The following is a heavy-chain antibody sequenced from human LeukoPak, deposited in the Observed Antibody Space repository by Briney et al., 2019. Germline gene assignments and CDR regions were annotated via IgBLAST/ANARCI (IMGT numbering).Heavy chain of an antibody. J-gene: IGHJ4*02. V-gene: IGHV5-51*01. D-gene: IGHD5-24*01. CDR1: RYSFTNYW. CDR2: IYPGDSDT. CDR3: VRDRYNRFNYYFDY. Sequence: GESLKISCKGSRYSFTNYWIAWVRQMPGKGLEWMGIIYPGDSDTRYSPSFQGQVTISADKSISSVYLQWSSVKASDTAMYYCVRDRYNRFNYYFDYWGQGTLVTVSS.